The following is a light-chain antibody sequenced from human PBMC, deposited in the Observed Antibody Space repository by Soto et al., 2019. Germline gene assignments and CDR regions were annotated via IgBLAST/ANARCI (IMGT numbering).Light chain of an antibody. V-gene: IGKV3-20*01. CDR1: QSVSNNY. CDR3: QQYGSSGT. CDR2: GAS. Sequence: EIVLTQSPGTLSLSPVEIATLSCRASQSVSNNYLAWYQQKPGQAPRLLTYGASNRATGIPDRFSGSGSGTDFTLTISRLEPEDFAVYYCQQYGSSGTFGQGTKVDIK. J-gene: IGKJ1*01.